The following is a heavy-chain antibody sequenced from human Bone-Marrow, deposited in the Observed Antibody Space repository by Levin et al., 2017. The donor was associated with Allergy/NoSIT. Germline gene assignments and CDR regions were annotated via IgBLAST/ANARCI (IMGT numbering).Heavy chain of an antibody. D-gene: IGHD5-18*01. J-gene: IGHJ4*02. V-gene: IGHV3-33*01. CDR3: ARSGYSGGHHSHFDY. CDR1: GFTFSSDG. CDR2: IWFHGNQK. Sequence: AGGSLRLSCAASGFTFSSDGMHWVRQAPGKGLEWVAVIWFHGNQKYYVDSVKGRFTISRDNSKNTLYLQMNSLRAEDTALYYCARSGYSGGHHSHFDYWGQGTLVTVSS.